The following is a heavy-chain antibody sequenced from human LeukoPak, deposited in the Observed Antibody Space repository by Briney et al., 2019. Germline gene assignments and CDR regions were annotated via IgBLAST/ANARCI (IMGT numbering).Heavy chain of an antibody. D-gene: IGHD3-22*01. CDR3: ARDYYYDSSGYYYD. CDR1: GFTFSTCS. J-gene: IGHJ4*02. Sequence: GGSLRLSCAASGFTFSTCSMKWVRQAPGKGLEWVANIKHDESEKYYVDSVKGRFTISRDNAKNSLYLQMNSLRAEDTAVYYCARDYYYDSSGYYYDWGQGTLVTVSS. V-gene: IGHV3-7*01. CDR2: IKHDESEK.